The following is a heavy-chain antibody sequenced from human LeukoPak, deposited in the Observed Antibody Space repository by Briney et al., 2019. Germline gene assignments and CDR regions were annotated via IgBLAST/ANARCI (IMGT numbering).Heavy chain of an antibody. CDR3: ARGQRRGTSAYYSYMDV. CDR1: GFTFNTYS. J-gene: IGHJ6*03. CDR2: ISSTSRNI. D-gene: IGHD1-26*01. Sequence: PGGSLRLSCAASGFTFNTYSVNWVRQAPGKGPEWVSFISSTSRNIYYADSVKGRFTVSRDNAKNSLFLQMSSLRVEDTAVYFCARGQRRGTSAYYSYMDVWGKGTTVTVSS. V-gene: IGHV3-21*01.